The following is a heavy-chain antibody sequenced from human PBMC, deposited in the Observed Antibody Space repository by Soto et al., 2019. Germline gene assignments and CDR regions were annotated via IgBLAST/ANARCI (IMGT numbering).Heavy chain of an antibody. CDR2: ISGSGGST. CDR1: GFTFSSYS. V-gene: IGHV3-23*01. Sequence: PGGSLTPSCAASGFTFSSYSISWVRPSPGKGLEWVSAISGSGGSTYYADSVKGRFTISRDNSKNTLYLQMNSLRAEDTAVYYCAKVTYGSGSYYHDRGGDYYYYGMDVWGQGTTVTVS. D-gene: IGHD3-10*01. J-gene: IGHJ6*02. CDR3: AKVTYGSGSYYHDRGGDYYYYGMDV.